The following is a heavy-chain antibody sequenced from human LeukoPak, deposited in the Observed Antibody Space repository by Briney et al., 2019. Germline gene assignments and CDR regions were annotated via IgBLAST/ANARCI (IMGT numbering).Heavy chain of an antibody. V-gene: IGHV3-23*01. D-gene: IGHD4-23*01. Sequence: PGGSLRLSCAASGFTFSTDALSWVRQAPGKGLEWVSAISPGGDRPYYADSVKGRFAISRDNSKNTLYLQMHSLRAEDTAVYYCAKSVTADPWGQGTLVTVSS. CDR3: AKSVTADP. J-gene: IGHJ5*02. CDR1: GFTFSTDA. CDR2: ISPGGDRP.